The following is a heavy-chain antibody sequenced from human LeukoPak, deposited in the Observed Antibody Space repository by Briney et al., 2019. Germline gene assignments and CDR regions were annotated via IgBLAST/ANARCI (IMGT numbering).Heavy chain of an antibody. V-gene: IGHV4-31*03. CDR1: GGSISSGGYY. CDR2: IYYSGST. CDR3: ARWCLRPQYSGYDYSGGAAADYFNY. D-gene: IGHD5-12*01. J-gene: IGHJ4*02. Sequence: SQTLSLTCTVSGGSISSGGYYWSWLRQHPGKGLEWIGYIYYSGSTYYNPSLKSRVTISVDTSKNQFSLKLSSVTAADTAVYYCARWCLRPQYSGYDYSGGAAADYFNYWGQGTLVTVSS.